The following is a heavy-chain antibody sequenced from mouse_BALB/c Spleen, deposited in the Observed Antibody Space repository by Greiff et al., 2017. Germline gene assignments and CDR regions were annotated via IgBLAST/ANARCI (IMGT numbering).Heavy chain of an antibody. CDR3: ARYHYYGYWFAY. CDR1: GDSITSGY. CDR2: ISYSGST. V-gene: IGHV3-8*02. J-gene: IGHJ3*01. D-gene: IGHD1-2*01. Sequence: VHVKQSGPSLVKPSQTLSLTCSVTGDSITSGYWNWIRKFPGNKLEYMGYISYSGSTYYNPSLKSRISITRDTSKNQYYLQLNSVTTEDTATYYCARYHYYGYWFAYWGQGTLVTVSA.